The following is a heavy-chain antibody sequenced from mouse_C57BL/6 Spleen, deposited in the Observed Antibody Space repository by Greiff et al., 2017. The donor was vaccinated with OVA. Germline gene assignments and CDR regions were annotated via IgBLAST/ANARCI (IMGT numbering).Heavy chain of an antibody. Sequence: QVQLQQPGAELVRPGSSVKLSCKASGYTFTSYWMHWVKQRPIQGLEWIGYIDPSDSVTHYNQKFKDKATLTVDKSSSTAYMQLSSLTSEDSAVYYGARRRTGTTVVAPYFDDWGKGTTLTVSS. J-gene: IGHJ2*01. CDR3: ARRRTGTTVVAPYFDD. CDR1: GYTFTSYW. V-gene: IGHV1-52*01. D-gene: IGHD1-1*01. CDR2: IDPSDSVT.